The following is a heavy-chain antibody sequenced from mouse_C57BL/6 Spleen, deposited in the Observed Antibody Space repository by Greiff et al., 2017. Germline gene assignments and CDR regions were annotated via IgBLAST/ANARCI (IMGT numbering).Heavy chain of an antibody. CDR1: GFTFSSYA. Sequence: EVKLMESGEGLVKPGGSLKLSCAASGFTFSSYAMSWVRQTPEKRLEWVAYISSGGDYINYADTVKGRFTISRDNARNTLYLQMSSLKSEDTAMYYCTRDEGAYYFDYWGQGTTLTVSS. CDR3: TRDEGAYYFDY. CDR2: ISSGGDYI. J-gene: IGHJ2*01. V-gene: IGHV5-9-1*02.